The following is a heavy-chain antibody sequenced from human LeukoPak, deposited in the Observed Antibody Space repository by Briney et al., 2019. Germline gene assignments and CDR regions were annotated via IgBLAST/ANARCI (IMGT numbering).Heavy chain of an antibody. CDR1: GYTFTSYG. CDR3: ARDGKFIPYDMDV. D-gene: IGHD1-14*01. V-gene: IGHV1-18*01. Sequence: GASVKDSCKASGYTFTSYGISWVRQAPGQGLEWMGWISAHDGNTNYAQKLQGRVTMTTDTSTSTAYMELRSLRSDDTAVYYCARDGKFIPYDMDVWGQGTTVTVSS. J-gene: IGHJ6*02. CDR2: ISAHDGNT.